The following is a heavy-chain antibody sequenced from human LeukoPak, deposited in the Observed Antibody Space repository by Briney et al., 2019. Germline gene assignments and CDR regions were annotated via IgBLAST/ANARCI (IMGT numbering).Heavy chain of an antibody. D-gene: IGHD3-10*01. Sequence: ASVKVSCKASGYTFTSYGISWVRQAPGQGLEWMGWISAYNGNTNYAQKLQGRATMTTDTSTSTAYMELRSLRSDDTAVYYCAREMGYTMVRGAGYYYYYYLDVWGKGTTVTVSS. CDR2: ISAYNGNT. CDR3: AREMGYTMVRGAGYYYYYYLDV. CDR1: GYTFTSYG. V-gene: IGHV1-18*01. J-gene: IGHJ6*03.